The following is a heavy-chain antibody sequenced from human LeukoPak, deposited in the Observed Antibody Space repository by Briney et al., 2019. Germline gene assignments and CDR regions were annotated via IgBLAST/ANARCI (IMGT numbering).Heavy chain of an antibody. V-gene: IGHV4-59*01. CDR1: GGSISSYY. CDR2: IYYSGST. Sequence: SETLSLTCTVSGGSISSYYWSWIRQPPGKGLEWIGYIYYSGSTNYNPSLKSRVTISVDTSKNQFSLKLSSVTAAGTAVYYCARALYSGEYYFDYWGQGTLVTVSS. J-gene: IGHJ4*02. D-gene: IGHD1-26*01. CDR3: ARALYSGEYYFDY.